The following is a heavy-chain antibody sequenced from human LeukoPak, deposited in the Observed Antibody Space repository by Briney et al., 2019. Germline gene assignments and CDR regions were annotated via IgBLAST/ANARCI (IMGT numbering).Heavy chain of an antibody. CDR1: GYTFTGFY. Sequence: ASVKVSCKASGYTFTGFYIHWVRQAPGQGLEWMGRINPRIGDTNPARRFQGRVTMTRDTSISTAYMDLNRLTSDDTAVYYCARGAWDYDGKDYWGQGTLVTVSS. J-gene: IGHJ4*02. CDR3: ARGAWDYDGKDY. CDR2: INPRIGDT. D-gene: IGHD1-7*01. V-gene: IGHV1-2*06.